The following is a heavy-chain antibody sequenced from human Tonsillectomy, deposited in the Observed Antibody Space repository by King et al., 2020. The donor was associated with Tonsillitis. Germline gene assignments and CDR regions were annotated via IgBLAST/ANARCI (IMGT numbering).Heavy chain of an antibody. CDR3: ARQGARIAAAGTAAVDY. J-gene: IGHJ4*02. CDR2: IYYSGST. D-gene: IGHD6-13*01. CDR1: GGSISSSSYY. Sequence: QLQESGPGLVKPSETLSLTCTVSGGSISSSSYYWGWIRQPPGKGLEWIGSIYYSGSTYYNPSLKSRVTISVDTSKNQFSLKLSSVIAADTAVYDWARQGARIAAAGTAAVDYWGKGPLVTVSS. V-gene: IGHV4-39*07.